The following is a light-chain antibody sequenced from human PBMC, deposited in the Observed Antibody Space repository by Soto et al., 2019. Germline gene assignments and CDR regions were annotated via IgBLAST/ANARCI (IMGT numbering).Light chain of an antibody. V-gene: IGKV3-20*01. J-gene: IGKJ2*01. CDR3: QQYGSSPPYT. Sequence: EIVLTQSPGTLSLSPGERATLSCRASQSVSSSYLAWYQQKPGQAPRLLIYAASGRATGIPDRFSGSGSGTDFTLTISRLEPEDFAAYYCQQYGSSPPYTFGQGTKLEIK. CDR2: AAS. CDR1: QSVSSSY.